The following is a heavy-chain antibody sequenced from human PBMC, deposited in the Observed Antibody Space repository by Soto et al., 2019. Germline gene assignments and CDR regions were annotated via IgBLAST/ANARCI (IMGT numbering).Heavy chain of an antibody. D-gene: IGHD2-2*01. CDR2: INPDTGST. Sequence: QVRVVQSWAEVQRPGASLNISSQATGYQFTGSYLHWVRRAPGHGLEWMGMINPDTGSTTYAETFQGRVAMSTDRSAGTVYLGLGSLRSDDTATYYCARQYCSGTSCYWYFDFWGQGTLVTVSS. CDR1: GYQFTGSY. CDR3: ARQYCSGTSCYWYFDF. J-gene: IGHJ4*02. V-gene: IGHV1-46*01.